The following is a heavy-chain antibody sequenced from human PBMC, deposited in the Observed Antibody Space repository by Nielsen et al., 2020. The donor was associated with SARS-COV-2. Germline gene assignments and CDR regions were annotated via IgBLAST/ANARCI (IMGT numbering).Heavy chain of an antibody. CDR3: ARALEMATLGFDY. Sequence: GGSLRLSCAASGFTASSNYMSWVRRAPGKGLEWVSVIYSGGSTYYADSVKGRFTISRDNSKNTLYLQMNSLRAEDTAVYYYARALEMATLGFDYWGQGTLVTVSS. CDR1: GFTASSNY. D-gene: IGHD5-24*01. V-gene: IGHV3-53*01. J-gene: IGHJ4*02. CDR2: IYSGGST.